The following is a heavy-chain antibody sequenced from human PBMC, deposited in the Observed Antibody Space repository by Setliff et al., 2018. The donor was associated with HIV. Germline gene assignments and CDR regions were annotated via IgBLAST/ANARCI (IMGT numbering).Heavy chain of an antibody. D-gene: IGHD3-10*01. J-gene: IGHJ4*02. CDR3: ARWHPPYGFWEEDY. CDR2: INHSGST. Sequence: SETLSLTCAVYGGSFSGYSWNWIRQPPGKGLEWIGEINHSGSTNYNPSLKSRVTISVDTSKNQFSLKLSSVTAADTAVYYCARWHPPYGFWEEDYWGQGILVTVSS. CDR1: GGSFSGYS. V-gene: IGHV4-34*01.